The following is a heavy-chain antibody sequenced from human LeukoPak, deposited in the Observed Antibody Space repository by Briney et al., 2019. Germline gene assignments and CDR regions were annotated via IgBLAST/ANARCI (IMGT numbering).Heavy chain of an antibody. CDR3: ARRAREYSHDAFDI. Sequence: ASVKVPCKASGYTFTDYYMHWVRQAPGQGLERMGWINPNSRGTDSAQKFQGRFSMTRDTSISTAYMELSRLRSDDTAVYYCARRAREYSHDAFDIWGQGTMVTVSS. V-gene: IGHV1-2*02. J-gene: IGHJ3*02. D-gene: IGHD5-18*01. CDR2: INPNSRGT. CDR1: GYTFTDYY.